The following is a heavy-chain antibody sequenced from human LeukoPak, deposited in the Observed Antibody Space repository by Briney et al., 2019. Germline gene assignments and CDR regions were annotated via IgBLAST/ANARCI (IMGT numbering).Heavy chain of an antibody. D-gene: IGHD3-22*01. J-gene: IGHJ4*02. CDR2: ISSSGSTI. V-gene: IGHV3-11*01. CDR1: GFTFSDYY. CDR3: ARDSDYYDSSGLDY. Sequence: GGSLRLSCAASGFTFSDYYMSWIRQAPGKGLEWVSYISSSGSTIYYADSVKGRFTISRDNAKNSLYLQMNSLKAEDTAVYYCARDSDYYDSSGLDYWGQGTLVTVSS.